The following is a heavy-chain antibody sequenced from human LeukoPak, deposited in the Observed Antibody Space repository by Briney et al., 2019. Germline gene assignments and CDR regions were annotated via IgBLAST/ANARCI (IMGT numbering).Heavy chain of an antibody. CDR2: INPSGGST. D-gene: IGHD5-18*01. J-gene: IGHJ4*02. CDR1: GYTFTSYY. Sequence: GASVKVSCKASGYTFTSYYMHWVRQAPGQGLEWMGIINPSGGSTSYAQKFQGRVTMTRDTSTSTVYMELNSLTSEDTAVYYCAKNVRDTGTFDYWGQGTLVTVSS. V-gene: IGHV1-46*01. CDR3: AKNVRDTGTFDY.